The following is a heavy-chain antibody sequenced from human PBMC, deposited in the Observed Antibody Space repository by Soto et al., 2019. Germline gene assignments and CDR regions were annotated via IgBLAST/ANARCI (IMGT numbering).Heavy chain of an antibody. D-gene: IGHD2-15*01. CDR1: GGSISTSDW. CDR3: ARMGYCSGGRCYPAYYGMDV. CDR2: IFHSGNT. J-gene: IGHJ6*02. Sequence: PSETLSLTCAVSGGSISTSDWWSWFRQPPGTGLEWIGEIFHSGNTHYNPSLRGRVSISVDKSKSQFSLKLTSATAADTAVYYCARMGYCSGGRCYPAYYGMDVWGQGTTVTVS. V-gene: IGHV4-4*02.